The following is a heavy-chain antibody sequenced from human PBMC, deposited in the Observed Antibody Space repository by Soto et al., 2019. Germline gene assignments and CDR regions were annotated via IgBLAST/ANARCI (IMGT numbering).Heavy chain of an antibody. V-gene: IGHV4-39*07. J-gene: IGHJ3*02. Sequence: SETLSLTCTVSGGSISSSSYYWGWIRQPPGKGLEWIGSIYYSGSTNYNPSLKSRVTISVDTSKNQFSLKLSSVTAADTAVYYCARDGYSRYAFDIWGQGTMVTVSS. CDR3: ARDGYSRYAFDI. D-gene: IGHD4-4*01. CDR2: IYYSGST. CDR1: GGSISSSSYY.